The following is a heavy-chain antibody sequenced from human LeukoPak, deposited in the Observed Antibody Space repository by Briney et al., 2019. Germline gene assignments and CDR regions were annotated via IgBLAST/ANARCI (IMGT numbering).Heavy chain of an antibody. CDR3: ARIHRYCSGGACYVLDN. J-gene: IGHJ4*02. V-gene: IGHV4-59*02. Sequence: PSETLSLTCVVSGGSVSGYYWGWIRQPPGRGLEGIGYVYYSGSTNYNPSFKSRITISVDTSRNQFSLQLSSVTAADTAVYYRARIHRYCSGGACYVLDNWGQGTLVAVSS. D-gene: IGHD2-15*01. CDR1: GGSVSGYY. CDR2: VYYSGST.